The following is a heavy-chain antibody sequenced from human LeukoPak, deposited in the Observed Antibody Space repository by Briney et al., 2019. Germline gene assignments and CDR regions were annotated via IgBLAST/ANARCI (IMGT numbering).Heavy chain of an antibody. Sequence: GASVKVSCKASGYTFTGYYMHWVRQAPGQGLEWMGWINPNSGGTNYAQKFQGRVTMTRDTSISTAYMELSRLRSDDTAAYYCARVYGDHYGSGVIDYWGQGTLVTVSS. CDR2: INPNSGGT. CDR1: GYTFTGYY. J-gene: IGHJ4*02. CDR3: ARVYGDHYGSGVIDY. V-gene: IGHV1-2*02. D-gene: IGHD3-10*01.